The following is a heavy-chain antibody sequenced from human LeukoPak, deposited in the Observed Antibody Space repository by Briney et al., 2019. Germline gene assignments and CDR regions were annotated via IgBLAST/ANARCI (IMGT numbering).Heavy chain of an antibody. V-gene: IGHV1-2*02. J-gene: IGHJ4*02. CDR2: INPNSGGT. Sequence: ASVKVSCKASGYTFTIYYMHWWRQAPGQGLEWMGWINPNSGGTSYARRFQGRVTMTRDTSISTAYMELSRLTSDDTAVYYCARNPAYCTSTSCYNDYWGQGTLVTVSS. CDR3: ARNPAYCTSTSCYNDY. D-gene: IGHD2-2*02. CDR1: GYTFTIYY.